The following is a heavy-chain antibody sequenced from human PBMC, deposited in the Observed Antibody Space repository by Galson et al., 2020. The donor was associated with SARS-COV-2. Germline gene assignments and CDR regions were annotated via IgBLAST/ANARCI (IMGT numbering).Heavy chain of an antibody. D-gene: IGHD3-22*01. CDR2: ISYDGSNK. CDR3: ARHASYYYDSSGYLPAREEYYFDY. J-gene: IGHJ4*02. V-gene: IGHV3-30*03. Sequence: QAGGSLRLSCAASGFTFSSYGMHWVRQAPGKGLEWVAVISYDGSNKYYADSVKGRFTISRDNSKNTLYLQMNSLRAEDTAVYYCARHASYYYDSSGYLPAREEYYFDYWGQGTLVTVSS. CDR1: GFTFSSYG.